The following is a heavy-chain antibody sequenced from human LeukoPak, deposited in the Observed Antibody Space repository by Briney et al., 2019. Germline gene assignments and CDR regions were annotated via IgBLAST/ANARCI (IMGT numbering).Heavy chain of an antibody. Sequence: GASVKVSCKASGYTFTGYYMHWVRQAPGQGLEWMGRINPNSGGTNYAQKFQGRVTMTRDTSISTAYMELSRLRSDDTAVYYCARVKRGVVPAATGNIDYWGQGTLVTVSS. D-gene: IGHD2-2*01. CDR1: GYTFTGYY. CDR3: ARVKRGVVPAATGNIDY. J-gene: IGHJ4*02. CDR2: INPNSGGT. V-gene: IGHV1-2*06.